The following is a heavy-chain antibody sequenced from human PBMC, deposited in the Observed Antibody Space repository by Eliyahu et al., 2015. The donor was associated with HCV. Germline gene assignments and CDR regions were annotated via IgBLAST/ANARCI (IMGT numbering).Heavy chain of an antibody. CDR1: GFTVSSNY. CDR2: IYSGGST. CDR3: ARVDAGMVRGVMGLNFDY. J-gene: IGHJ4*02. Sequence: EVQLVESGGGLVQPGGSLRLSCAVSGFTVSSNYMXWVRQAPGKGLEGVSIIYSGGSTYYTDSVKGRFTISRDNSKNTLYLQMNSLRAEDTAVYYCARVDAGMVRGVMGLNFDYWGQGTLVTVSS. V-gene: IGHV3-66*01. D-gene: IGHD3-10*01.